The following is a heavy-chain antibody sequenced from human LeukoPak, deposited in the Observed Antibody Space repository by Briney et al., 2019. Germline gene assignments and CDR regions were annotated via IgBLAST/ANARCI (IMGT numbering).Heavy chain of an antibody. CDR1: GYTFTGYY. D-gene: IGHD6-13*01. V-gene: IGHV1-2*02. J-gene: IGHJ4*02. CDR3: ARVPVVGTFDY. Sequence: ASVKVSCKASGYTFTGYYMHWVRRAPGQGLEWMGWINPNSGGTKYAQKFQGRVTMTRDTSISTAYMELSRVRSDDTAVYYCARVPVVGTFDYWGQGTLVTVSS. CDR2: INPNSGGT.